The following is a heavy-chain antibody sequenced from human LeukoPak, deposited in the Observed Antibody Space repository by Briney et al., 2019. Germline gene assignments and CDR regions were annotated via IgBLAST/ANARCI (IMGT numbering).Heavy chain of an antibody. CDR1: EGTFSSYA. J-gene: IGHJ4*02. CDR2: IIPIFGTA. Sequence: GASVKVSCKASEGTFSSYAISWVRQAPGQGLEWMGGIIPIFGTANYAQKFQGRVTMTEDTSTDTAYMELGSLRSEDTAVYYCATERLSDYVWGSYHNFDYWGQGTLVTVSS. V-gene: IGHV1-69*06. D-gene: IGHD3-16*02. CDR3: ATERLSDYVWGSYHNFDY.